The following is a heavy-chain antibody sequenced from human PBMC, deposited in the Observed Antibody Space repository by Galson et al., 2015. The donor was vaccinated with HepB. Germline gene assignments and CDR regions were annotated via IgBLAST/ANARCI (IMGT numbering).Heavy chain of an antibody. D-gene: IGHD6-13*01. CDR1: GGSISSSNW. V-gene: IGHV4-4*02. Sequence: ETLSLTCAVSGGSISSSNWWSWVRQPPGKGLEWIGEIYHSGSTNYNPSLKSRVTISVDKSKNQFSLKLSSVTAADTAVYYCARVYSSSWPANYFDYWGQGTLVTVSS. CDR3: ARVYSSSWPANYFDY. J-gene: IGHJ4*02. CDR2: IYHSGST.